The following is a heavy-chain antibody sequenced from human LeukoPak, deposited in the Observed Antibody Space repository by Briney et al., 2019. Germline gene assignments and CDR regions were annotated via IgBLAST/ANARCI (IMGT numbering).Heavy chain of an antibody. CDR3: ARLLRPGGRKGDAFDI. CDR2: FYDSGDF. Sequence: SETLSLTCTVSGGSISGHHWTWIRQPPGTGLEWIGYFYDSGDFNYNPSLKSRVAIWMDMSNNQFSLTMSSVTAADTAMYYCARLLRPGGRKGDAFDIWGQGTLVTVSS. D-gene: IGHD1-26*01. V-gene: IGHV4-59*08. J-gene: IGHJ3*02. CDR1: GGSISGHH.